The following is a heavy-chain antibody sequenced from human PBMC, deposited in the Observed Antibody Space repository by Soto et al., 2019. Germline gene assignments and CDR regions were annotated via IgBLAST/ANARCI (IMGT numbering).Heavy chain of an antibody. V-gene: IGHV1-69*13. D-gene: IGHD2-21*02. Sequence: GASVKVSFKASGGTFSSYAISWLRQAPGQGLEWMGGIIPIFGTANYAQKFQGRVTITADESTSTAYMELSSLRSEDTAVYYCARSKAYCGGDCLRGSFDYWGQGTLVTVSS. J-gene: IGHJ4*02. CDR3: ARSKAYCGGDCLRGSFDY. CDR1: GGTFSSYA. CDR2: IIPIFGTA.